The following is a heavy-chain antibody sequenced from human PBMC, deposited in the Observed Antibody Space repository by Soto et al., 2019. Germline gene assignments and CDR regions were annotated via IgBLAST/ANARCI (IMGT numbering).Heavy chain of an antibody. V-gene: IGHV1-18*01. CDR3: PRFLPRTVTTPVFAS. D-gene: IGHD4-17*01. CDR2: VSAKNGET. CDR1: GYTFTTYG. Sequence: QVQLVQSGAEVKKPGASVKVSCKASGYTFTTYGISWVRQAPGQGLEWMGWVSAKNGETNHAQKVQGRVTLTTDTSTSTAYRKLKSLRSADRAVYYCPRFLPRTVTTPVFASWGKGTLVPVSS. J-gene: IGHJ4*02.